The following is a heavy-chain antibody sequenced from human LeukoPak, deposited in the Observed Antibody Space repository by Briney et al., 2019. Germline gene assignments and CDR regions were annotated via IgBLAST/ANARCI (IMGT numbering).Heavy chain of an antibody. D-gene: IGHD4-17*01. CDR3: ARDHPVTTYYFDY. V-gene: IGHV1-18*04. Sequence: ASVKVSCKASGYTFTGYYMHWVRQAPGQGLEWMGWISAYNGNTNYAQKLQGRVTMTTDTSTSTAYMELRSLRSDDTAVYYCARDHPVTTYYFDYWGQGTLVTVSS. J-gene: IGHJ4*02. CDR1: GYTFTGYY. CDR2: ISAYNGNT.